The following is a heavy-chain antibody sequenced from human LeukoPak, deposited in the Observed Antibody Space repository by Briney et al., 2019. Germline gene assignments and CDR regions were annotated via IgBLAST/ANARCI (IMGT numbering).Heavy chain of an antibody. CDR3: ARGSGVWGSYRYTVDY. Sequence: GGSLRLSCADSGYTFSSYAMHWVRQAPGKGLEWVAVISYDGSNKYYADSVKGRFTISRDNSKNTLYLQMNSLRAEDTAVYYCARGSGVWGSYRYTVDYWGQGTLVTVSS. D-gene: IGHD3-16*02. CDR1: GYTFSSYA. V-gene: IGHV3-30-3*01. J-gene: IGHJ4*02. CDR2: ISYDGSNK.